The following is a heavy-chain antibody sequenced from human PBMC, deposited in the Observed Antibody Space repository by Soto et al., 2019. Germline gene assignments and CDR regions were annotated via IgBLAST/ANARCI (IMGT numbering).Heavy chain of an antibody. CDR1: GGTFSTHA. J-gene: IGHJ6*01. CDR2: IIPIFGTA. CDR3: ARREHDVIGGNDGDAMDV. Sequence: QVQLVQSGAEVKKPGSSVKVSCKASGGTFSTHAISWVRQAPGQGLEWMGGIIPIFGTAGYTQNFQGRVTMTTDESTSTAYMELSSLRAEDTAVYYCARREHDVIGGNDGDAMDVWGQGTTVTVSS. V-gene: IGHV1-69*05. D-gene: IGHD1-1*01.